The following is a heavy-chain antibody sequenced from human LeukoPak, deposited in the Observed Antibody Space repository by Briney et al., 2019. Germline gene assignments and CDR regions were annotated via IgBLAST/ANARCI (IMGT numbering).Heavy chain of an antibody. CDR2: TYYRSKWYI. CDR3: AREDEAAAQGGNYFDY. CDR1: GDSVSSNSAA. V-gene: IGHV6-1*01. D-gene: IGHD6-13*01. J-gene: IGHJ4*02. Sequence: SQTLSLTCAISGDSVSSNSAAWNWIRQSPSRGLEWLGRTYYRSKWYIDYAVSVKSRITINPDTSKNQFSLQLNSVTPEDTAVYYCAREDEAAAQGGNYFDYWGQGTLVTVSS.